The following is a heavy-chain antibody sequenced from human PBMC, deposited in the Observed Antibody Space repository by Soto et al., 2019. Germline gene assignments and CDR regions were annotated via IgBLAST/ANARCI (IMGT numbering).Heavy chain of an antibody. Sequence: KAGGSLRLSCKASGFTFSGHYMNWIRQAPGKGLEWLAYLTNDGGYTYYADSVRGRFTIWRDNAKDSLYLQINDLRADDTGVYYCAKDRRNHNTRTDVFDVWGQGTTVTISS. J-gene: IGHJ3*01. CDR3: AKDRRNHNTRTDVFDV. V-gene: IGHV3-11*01. CDR2: LTNDGGYT. D-gene: IGHD5-18*01. CDR1: GFTFSGHY.